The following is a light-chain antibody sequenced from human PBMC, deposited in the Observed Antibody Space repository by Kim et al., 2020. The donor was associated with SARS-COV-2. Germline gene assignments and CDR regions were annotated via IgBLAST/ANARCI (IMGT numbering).Light chain of an antibody. V-gene: IGKV1-27*01. CDR2: FTS. J-gene: IGKJ3*01. CDR1: QGIGNY. Sequence: ASLGDRVTITCRASQGIGNYLAWFQQKPGEIPRLLIYFTSTLQSGVPSRFSVSGSGTDFTLTITSLQSEDVATYYCQNYNTAPFTFGPGTKVDIK. CDR3: QNYNTAPFT.